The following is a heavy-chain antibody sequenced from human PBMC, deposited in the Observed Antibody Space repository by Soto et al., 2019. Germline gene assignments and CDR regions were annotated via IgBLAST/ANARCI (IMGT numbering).Heavy chain of an antibody. CDR3: AKAGADMVRGVIITHYWYFDL. V-gene: IGHV3-23*01. CDR1: GFTFSSYA. Sequence: SLRLSCAASGFTFSSYAMTWVRQAPGKGLEWVSAISGSGGSTYYADSVKGRFTISRDNSKNTLYLQMNSLRAEDTAVYYCAKAGADMVRGVIITHYWYFDLWGRGTLVTVSS. D-gene: IGHD3-10*01. CDR2: ISGSGGST. J-gene: IGHJ2*01.